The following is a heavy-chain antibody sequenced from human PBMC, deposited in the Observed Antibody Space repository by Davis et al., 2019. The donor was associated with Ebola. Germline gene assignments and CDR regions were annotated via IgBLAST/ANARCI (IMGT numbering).Heavy chain of an antibody. V-gene: IGHV3-11*01. CDR3: ARGLRFLEWSRENYYYGMDV. Sequence: GGSLRLSCAASGFTFSDYYMSWIRQAPGKGLEWVSYISSSGSTIYYADSVKGRFTISRDNAKNSLYLQMNSLRAEDTAVYYCARGLRFLEWSRENYYYGMDVWGQGTTVTVSS. D-gene: IGHD3-3*01. CDR2: ISSSGSTI. CDR1: GFTFSDYY. J-gene: IGHJ6*02.